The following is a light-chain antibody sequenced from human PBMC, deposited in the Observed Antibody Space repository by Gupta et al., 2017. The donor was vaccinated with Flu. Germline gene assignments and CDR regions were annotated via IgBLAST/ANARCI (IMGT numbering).Light chain of an antibody. CDR2: GNS. Sequence: TGSSSNIGAGYDVHWYQQLPGTAPNLLIYGNSNRPSGVPDRFPGSDAVTSATLASAQTRAEDESNYVCQSSDSNLSGPYVVFGGGTKLTVL. J-gene: IGLJ2*01. CDR1: SSNIGAGYD. CDR3: QSSDSNLSGPYVV. V-gene: IGLV1-40*01.